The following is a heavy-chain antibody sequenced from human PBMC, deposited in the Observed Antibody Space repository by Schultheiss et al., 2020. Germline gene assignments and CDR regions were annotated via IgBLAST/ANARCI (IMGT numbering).Heavy chain of an antibody. J-gene: IGHJ6*04. Sequence: GSLRLSCAASGFTFSGSAMHWVRQASGKGLEWVGRIRSKANSYATAYAASVKGRFTISRDDSKNTAYLQMNSLKTEDTAVYYCTSRPITIFGVVKMMGGQEVWGKGTTVTVSS. V-gene: IGHV3-73*01. CDR1: GFTFSGSA. CDR3: TSRPITIFGVVKMMGGQEV. CDR2: IRSKANSYAT. D-gene: IGHD3-3*01.